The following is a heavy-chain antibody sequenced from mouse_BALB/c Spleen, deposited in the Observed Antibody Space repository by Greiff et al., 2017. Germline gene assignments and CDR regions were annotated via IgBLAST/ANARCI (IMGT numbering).Heavy chain of an antibody. Sequence: VQLQQSGAELVRPGALVKLSCKASGFNIKDYYMHWVKQRPEQGLEWIGWIDPENGDTEYAPKFQGKATMTADTSSNTAYLQLSSLTSEDTAVYYCNVARATVFAYWGQGTLVTVSA. J-gene: IGHJ3*01. CDR1: GFNIKDYY. CDR3: NVARATVFAY. V-gene: IGHV14-4*02. CDR2: IDPENGDT. D-gene: IGHD3-1*01.